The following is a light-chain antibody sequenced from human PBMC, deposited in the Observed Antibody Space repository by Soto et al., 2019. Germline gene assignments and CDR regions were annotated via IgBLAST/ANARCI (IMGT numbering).Light chain of an antibody. CDR2: TAS. Sequence: DIQMTQSPSSVSASVGDRVTITCRASQSISSWLAWYQQKPGKAPKLLIYTASNLQSGVPSRFSGSGSGTDFTLTISSLQPEDFATYYCQKTNSFPINCGQGTRREIK. CDR3: QKTNSFPIN. CDR1: QSISSW. J-gene: IGKJ5*01. V-gene: IGKV1D-12*01.